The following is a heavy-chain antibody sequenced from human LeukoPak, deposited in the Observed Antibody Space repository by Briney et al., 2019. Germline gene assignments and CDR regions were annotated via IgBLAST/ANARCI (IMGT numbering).Heavy chain of an antibody. CDR3: ARVTGYMTEDYFDY. J-gene: IGHJ4*02. CDR1: GGSLTNYY. D-gene: IGHD6-13*01. V-gene: IGHV4-59*01. Sequence: PSETLSLTCTVSGGSLTNYYWTWLRQPPGKGLEWIGYIDYSGRANYSPSLKSRVTISVDTSKNQFSLRLSSVTAADTAVYYCARVTGYMTEDYFDYWGQGTLITVSS. CDR2: IDYSGRA.